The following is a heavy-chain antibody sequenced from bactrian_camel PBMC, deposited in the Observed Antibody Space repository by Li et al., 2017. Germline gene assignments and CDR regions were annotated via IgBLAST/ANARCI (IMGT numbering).Heavy chain of an antibody. J-gene: IGHJ4*01. V-gene: IGHV3S53*01. D-gene: IGHD6*01. Sequence: VQLVESGGDSVQAGGSLRLSCTISGVTFDDADMGWYRQAPGSECGMVSAINSDGSTTYADSVKGRFTISHDYGKTTVSLQMNSLKPDDTATYYCAEGRGSRGEHCYSLNYWGQGTQVTV. CDR1: GVTFDDAD. CDR2: INSDGST. CDR3: AEGRGSRGEHCYSLNY.